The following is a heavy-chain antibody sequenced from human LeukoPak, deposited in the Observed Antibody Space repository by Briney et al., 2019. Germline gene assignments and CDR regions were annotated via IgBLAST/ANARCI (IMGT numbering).Heavy chain of an antibody. CDR3: AGVTVSLRFLEWLPHYYYYYMDV. Sequence: RASVKVSCKASGYTFTSYGISWVRQAPGQGLEWMGWISAYNGNTNYAQKLQGRVTMTTDTSTSTAYMELRSLRSDDTAVYYCAGVTVSLRFLEWLPHYYYYYMDVWGKGTTVTVSS. D-gene: IGHD3-3*01. CDR1: GYTFTSYG. CDR2: ISAYNGNT. J-gene: IGHJ6*03. V-gene: IGHV1-18*01.